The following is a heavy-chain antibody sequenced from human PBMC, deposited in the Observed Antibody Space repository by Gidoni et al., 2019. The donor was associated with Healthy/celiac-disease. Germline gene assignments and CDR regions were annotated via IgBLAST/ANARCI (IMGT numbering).Heavy chain of an antibody. J-gene: IGHJ4*02. D-gene: IGHD5-12*01. CDR2: ISSMGSTI. V-gene: IGHV3-48*03. Sequence: EVQLVESGGGLVQPGGALRLSCALPGLTCSSYEMNWVRQAPGKGLEWVSYISSMGSTIYYAESVKGRFTISRDNAKNSLYLQMNSLRAEDTAVYYCATPLLVIVATDYWGQGTLVTVSS. CDR3: ATPLLVIVATDY. CDR1: GLTCSSYE.